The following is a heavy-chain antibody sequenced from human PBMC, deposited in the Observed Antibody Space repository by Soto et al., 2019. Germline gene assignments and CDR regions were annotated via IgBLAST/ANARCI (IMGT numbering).Heavy chain of an antibody. CDR1: GVTVSTNY. Sequence: GGSLRLSCAASGVTVSTNYMNWVRQAPGKGLEWVSVIFSDGNTYYADSVKGRFTISRDNSKNTLYLQMNSLRAEDTAVYYCAKGIGYFDYWGQGTLVTVSS. CDR3: AKGIGYFDY. J-gene: IGHJ4*02. CDR2: IFSDGNT. D-gene: IGHD2-21*01. V-gene: IGHV3-53*01.